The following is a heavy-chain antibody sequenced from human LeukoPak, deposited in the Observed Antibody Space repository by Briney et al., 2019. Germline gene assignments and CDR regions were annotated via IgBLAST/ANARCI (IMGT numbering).Heavy chain of an antibody. D-gene: IGHD6-19*01. V-gene: IGHV3-23*01. Sequence: GGSLRLSCAASGFTFSSYAMCWVRQAPGKGLEWVSAISCSSGSTYYADSVKGRFTISRDNSKNTLYLQMNSLRAEDTAVYYCENPEYSSGWYLLDYWGQGTLVTVSS. CDR1: GFTFSSYA. J-gene: IGHJ4*02. CDR2: ISCSSGST. CDR3: ENPEYSSGWYLLDY.